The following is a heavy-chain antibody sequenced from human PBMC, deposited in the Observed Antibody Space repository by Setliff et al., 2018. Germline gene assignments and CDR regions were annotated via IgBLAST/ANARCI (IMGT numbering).Heavy chain of an antibody. Sequence: PSETLSLTCTVSGGSISSYYWSWIRQPPGKGLEWIGYIDYSGSTNYNPSLKSRVTISVDASKNQFSLKLNSVTAADTAVYYCASGLNSVSWTFAYWGQGSLVTVSS. CDR1: GGSISSYY. J-gene: IGHJ4*02. V-gene: IGHV4-59*08. CDR2: IDYSGST. D-gene: IGHD2-15*01. CDR3: ASGLNSVSWTFAY.